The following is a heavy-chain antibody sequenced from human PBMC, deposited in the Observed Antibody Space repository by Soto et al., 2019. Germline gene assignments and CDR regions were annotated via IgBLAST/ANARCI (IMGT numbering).Heavy chain of an antibody. CDR2: INHSGST. D-gene: IGHD2-8*01. J-gene: IGHJ4*02. Sequence: SETLSLTCAVYGGSFSGYYWSWIRQPPGKGLEWIGEINHSGSTNYNPSLKSRVTISVDTSKNQFSLKLSSVTAADTAVYYCPSGQGIVLMVYATQPKYYFDYWGQGTLGTVSS. V-gene: IGHV4-34*01. CDR3: PSGQGIVLMVYATQPKYYFDY. CDR1: GGSFSGYY.